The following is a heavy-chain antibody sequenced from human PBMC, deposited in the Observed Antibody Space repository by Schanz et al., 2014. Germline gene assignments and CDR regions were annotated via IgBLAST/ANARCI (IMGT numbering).Heavy chain of an antibody. D-gene: IGHD3-9*01. Sequence: EVQLVESGGGLVQPGGSLRLSCAASGFTFSTYAMSWVRQAPGKGLEWVSAISGSGGSTYYADSVKGRFTISRDNSKNALCLQMNSLTAEDTALYGWARDTGRYYDKSMDIWGRGTTVAVSS. CDR1: GFTFSTYA. V-gene: IGHV3-23*04. CDR2: ISGSGGST. J-gene: IGHJ6*02. CDR3: ARDTGRYYDKSMDI.